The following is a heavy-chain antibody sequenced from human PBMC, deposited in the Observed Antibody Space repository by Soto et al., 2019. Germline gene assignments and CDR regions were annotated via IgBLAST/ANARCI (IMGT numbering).Heavy chain of an antibody. D-gene: IGHD2-2*01. CDR1: GFTFSSYS. CDR3: ARGPNCSSTSCYFLGAFDI. J-gene: IGHJ3*02. CDR2: ISSSSSTI. Sequence: GGSLRLSCAASGFTFSSYSMNWVRQAPGKGLDWVSYISSSSSTIYYADSVKGRFTISRDNAKNSLYLQMNSLRAEDTAVYYCARGPNCSSTSCYFLGAFDIWGQGTMVTVSS. V-gene: IGHV3-48*01.